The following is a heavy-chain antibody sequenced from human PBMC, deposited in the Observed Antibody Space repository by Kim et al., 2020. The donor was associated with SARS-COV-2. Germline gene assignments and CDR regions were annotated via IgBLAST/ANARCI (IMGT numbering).Heavy chain of an antibody. CDR1: GGSFSGYY. D-gene: IGHD6-13*01. CDR2: INHSGST. CDR3: ARSRITAAVFNWFDP. V-gene: IGHV4-34*01. J-gene: IGHJ5*02. Sequence: SETLSLTCAVYGGSFSGYYWSWIRQSPGKGLEWIGEINHSGSTKYKASLKSRVTISVDTSKNQFSLKLSSVTAADTAVYYCARSRITAAVFNWFDPWGQGTLVTVSS.